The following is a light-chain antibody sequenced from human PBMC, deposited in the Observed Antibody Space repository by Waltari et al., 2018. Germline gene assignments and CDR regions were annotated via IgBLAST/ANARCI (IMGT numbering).Light chain of an antibody. Sequence: QSVLTQPPSASGTPGQRVTISCSGSSSNIGSNTVNWYQQLPGTAPKLLIDSNNQRPAGVPDRFSGSKSGTSASLAISWLQSEDEAYYYCAAWDDSLKGYYVFGTGTKVTVL. CDR2: SNN. J-gene: IGLJ1*01. V-gene: IGLV1-44*01. CDR1: SSNIGSNT. CDR3: AAWDDSLKGYYV.